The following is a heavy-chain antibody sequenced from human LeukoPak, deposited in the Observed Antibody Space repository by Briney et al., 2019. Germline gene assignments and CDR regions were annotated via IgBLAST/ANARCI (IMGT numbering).Heavy chain of an antibody. D-gene: IGHD4-17*01. CDR3: ARRSTYGFFDY. J-gene: IGHJ4*02. CDR1: GGSVSSDY. CDR2: IHNNGNT. Sequence: SETLSLTCTVSGGSVSSDYWNWIRQPPGKGLEWIGYIHNNGNTNDNPSLKSRVTISMDASKNQFSLRLSSVTAADTALYYCARRSTYGFFDYWGQGTLVTFSS. V-gene: IGHV4-59*08.